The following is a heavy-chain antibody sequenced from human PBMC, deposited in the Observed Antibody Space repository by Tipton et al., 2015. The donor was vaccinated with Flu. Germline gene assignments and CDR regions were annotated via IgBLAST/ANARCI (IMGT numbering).Heavy chain of an antibody. CDR1: GGSFSGYY. Sequence: TLSLTCAVYGGSFSGYYWSWIRQPPGKGLEWIGEINHSGSTNYNPSLKSRVTISVDTSKNQFSLKLSSVTAADTAVYYCARVVVVPAAVPFDYWGQGTLVTVSS. D-gene: IGHD2-2*01. CDR3: ARVVVVPAAVPFDY. CDR2: INHSGST. V-gene: IGHV4-34*01. J-gene: IGHJ4*02.